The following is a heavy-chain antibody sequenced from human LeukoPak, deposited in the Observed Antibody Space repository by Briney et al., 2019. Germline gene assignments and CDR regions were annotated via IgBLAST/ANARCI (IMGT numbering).Heavy chain of an antibody. D-gene: IGHD5/OR15-5a*01. CDR1: TFTCDDFR. J-gene: IGHJ4*02. Sequence: LRLSSSAYTFTCDDFRMGRHRQVPGNGLEWSCGIKWNGDTTSYSDSVKGQFTLSRDKPKTALYLEMNRLRVEDTTFYYCTRDLTMAETVCLHWGQGTLVTVSS. CDR3: TRDLTMAETVCLH. V-gene: IGHV3-20*03. CDR2: IKWNGDTT.